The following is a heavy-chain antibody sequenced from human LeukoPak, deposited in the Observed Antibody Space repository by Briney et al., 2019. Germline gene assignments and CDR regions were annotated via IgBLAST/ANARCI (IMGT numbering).Heavy chain of an antibody. Sequence: PSETLSLTCAVSGYSISSGYYWGWIRQPPGKGLERIGSIYHSGSTYYNPSLKSRVTISVDTSKNQFSLKLSSVTAADTAVYYCARPGYCSSTSCFPWGQGTLVTVSS. CDR1: GYSISSGYY. D-gene: IGHD2-2*01. CDR2: IYHSGST. V-gene: IGHV4-38-2*01. J-gene: IGHJ5*02. CDR3: ARPGYCSSTSCFP.